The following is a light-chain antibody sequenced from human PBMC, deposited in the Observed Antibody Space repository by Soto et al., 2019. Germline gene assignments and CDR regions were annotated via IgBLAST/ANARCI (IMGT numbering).Light chain of an antibody. CDR1: QNVGSTC. CDR2: DTS. Sequence: FVLTQSPVTLSLSPGEGATLSCRASQNVGSTCLAWYQQKPGQAPRLLIYDTSNRATGTPARFSGSGSGTDFTLTISVLEPEDCAVYFCQQCDVSPWTFGQGTKVEI. V-gene: IGKV3-20*01. CDR3: QQCDVSPWT. J-gene: IGKJ1*01.